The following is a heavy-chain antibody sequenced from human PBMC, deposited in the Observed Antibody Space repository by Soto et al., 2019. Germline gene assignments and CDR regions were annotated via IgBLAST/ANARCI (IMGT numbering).Heavy chain of an antibody. Sequence: PGGSLRLSCSASGFTFSSYAMHWVRQAPGKGLEYISAIDKNGGTTYYADSVKGRFTISRDNSKNTLSLQMSSLRPEDTAVYYCVKRIAVYGMDVWGQGTTVNVSS. CDR1: GFTFSSYA. J-gene: IGHJ6*02. D-gene: IGHD6-19*01. CDR2: IDKNGGTT. CDR3: VKRIAVYGMDV. V-gene: IGHV3-64D*06.